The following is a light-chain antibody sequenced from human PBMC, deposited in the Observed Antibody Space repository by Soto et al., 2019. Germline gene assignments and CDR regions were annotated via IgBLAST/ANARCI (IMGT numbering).Light chain of an antibody. CDR1: QSVGTY. CDR3: QQRVNWLT. Sequence: EIVLTQSPAILSLSPGERATLSCRASQSVGTYLDWYQQKLGQAPRLLIYDASNRATGIPARFSGSGSGTDFTLDINSLEPEDFAVYYCQQRVNWLTFGGGTQV. CDR2: DAS. V-gene: IGKV3-11*01. J-gene: IGKJ4*01.